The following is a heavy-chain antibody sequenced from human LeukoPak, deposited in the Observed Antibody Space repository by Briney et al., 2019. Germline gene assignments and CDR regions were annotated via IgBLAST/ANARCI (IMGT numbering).Heavy chain of an antibody. CDR3: ARSYGSGTTHFDY. CDR1: GYTFTGYY. V-gene: IGHV1-46*01. Sequence: GASVKVSCKASGYTFTGYYMHWLRQAPGQGLEWMGIINPSGGSTSYAQKFQGRVTMTRDTSTSTVYMELSSLRSEDTAVYYCARSYGSGTTHFDYWGQGTLVTVSS. D-gene: IGHD3-10*01. J-gene: IGHJ4*02. CDR2: INPSGGST.